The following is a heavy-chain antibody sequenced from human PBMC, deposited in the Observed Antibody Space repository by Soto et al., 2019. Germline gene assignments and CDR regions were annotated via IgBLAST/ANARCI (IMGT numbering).Heavy chain of an antibody. V-gene: IGHV1-69*02. Sequence: QVQLVQSGAEVKKPGSSVKVSCKASGGTFSSYTISWVRQAPGQGLEWMGRIIPILGIANYAQKFQGRVTITADKSTSTAYMELSSLRSEDTAVYCCARAYSSSLTYWYFDLWGRGTLVTVSS. CDR2: IIPILGIA. J-gene: IGHJ2*01. CDR3: ARAYSSSLTYWYFDL. D-gene: IGHD6-13*01. CDR1: GGTFSSYT.